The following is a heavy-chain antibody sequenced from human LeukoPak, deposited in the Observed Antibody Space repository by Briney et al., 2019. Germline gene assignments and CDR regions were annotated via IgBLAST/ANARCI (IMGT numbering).Heavy chain of an antibody. CDR2: IYYTGTT. CDR3: ARGKAMDV. CDR1: GGSISSYY. J-gene: IGHJ6*02. Sequence: SETLSLTCTVSGGSISSYYCSWIRQPPGKGLEWIGYIYYTGTTNYNPSLKSRVTISVDTSKNQFSLKLTSVTAADTAVYYCARGKAMDVWGHGTTVTVSS. V-gene: IGHV4-59*12.